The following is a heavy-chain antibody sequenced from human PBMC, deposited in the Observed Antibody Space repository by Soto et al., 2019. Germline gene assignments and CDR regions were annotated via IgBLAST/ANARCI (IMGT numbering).Heavy chain of an antibody. D-gene: IGHD1-1*01. CDR2: IDPSDSYT. Sequence: GESLKISCTGSGYSFTIYWITLVRQMPGKGLEWMGRIDPSDSYTNYSPSFQGHVTISADKSITTAYLQWSSLKASDTAMFYCARRGTFMDVWGQGTTVTVSS. CDR3: ARRGTFMDV. CDR1: GYSFTIYW. J-gene: IGHJ6*02. V-gene: IGHV5-10-1*01.